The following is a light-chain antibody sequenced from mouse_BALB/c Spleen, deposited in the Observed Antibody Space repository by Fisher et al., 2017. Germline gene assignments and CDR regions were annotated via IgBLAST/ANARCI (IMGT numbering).Light chain of an antibody. J-gene: IGKJ5*01. Sequence: DIVITQTTAIMSASPGEKVTMTCSASSSISSNYLHWYQQKPGSSPKLLIYRTSILASGVLDSFSGSGSESSYTLTISCMLDEVAATYYCQQGSSSPLTFGAGTKLELK. CDR1: SSISSNY. CDR2: RTS. CDR3: QQGSSSPLT. V-gene: IGKV4-92*01.